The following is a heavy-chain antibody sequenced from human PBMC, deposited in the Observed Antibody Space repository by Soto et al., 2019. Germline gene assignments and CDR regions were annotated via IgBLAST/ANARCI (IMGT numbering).Heavy chain of an antibody. Sequence: GGSLRLSCTASGFTFGDYAMSWVRQAPGKGLEWVGFIRSKAYGGTTEYAASVKGRFTISRDDSKSIAYLQMNSLKTEDTAVYYCTRGRIQLWSVFDYWGQGTPVIVSS. V-gene: IGHV3-49*04. J-gene: IGHJ4*02. CDR3: TRGRIQLWSVFDY. CDR2: IRSKAYGGTT. CDR1: GFTFGDYA. D-gene: IGHD5-18*01.